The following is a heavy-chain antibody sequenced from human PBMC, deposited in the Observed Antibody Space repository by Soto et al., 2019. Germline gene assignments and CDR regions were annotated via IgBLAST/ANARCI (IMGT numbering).Heavy chain of an antibody. CDR2: INHSGST. J-gene: IGHJ4*02. CDR3: ARSYYYGSGSYYNSPRFDY. Sequence: SETLSLTCAVYGGSFSGYYWSWIRQPPGKGLGWIGEINHSGSTNYNPSLKSRVTISVDTSKNQFSLKLSSVTAADTAVYYCARSYYYGSGSYYNSPRFDYWGQGTLVTVSS. D-gene: IGHD3-10*01. V-gene: IGHV4-34*01. CDR1: GGSFSGYY.